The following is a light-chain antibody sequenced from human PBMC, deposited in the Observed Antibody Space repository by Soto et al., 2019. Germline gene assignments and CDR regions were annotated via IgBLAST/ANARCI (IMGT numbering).Light chain of an antibody. J-gene: IGLJ1*01. Sequence: QSALTQPASVSGSPGQSITISCTGTSSDVGGYNYVSWYQQHPGKAPKLMIYDVSNRPSGVSNRISGSKSGNTASLTISGLQAEDEADYYCSSYTSSSTRVFGTGTKLTV. CDR2: DVS. V-gene: IGLV2-14*01. CDR1: SSDVGGYNY. CDR3: SSYTSSSTRV.